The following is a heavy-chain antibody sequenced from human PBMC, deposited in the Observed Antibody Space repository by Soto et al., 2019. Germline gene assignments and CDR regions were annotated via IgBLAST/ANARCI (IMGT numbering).Heavy chain of an antibody. Sequence: SVKVSCKASGGAFSSYATSWVRQAPGQGLEWMGGIIPIFGTANYAQKFQGRVTITADKSTSTAYMELSSLRSEDTAVYYCARQDSGSYYYFDYWGQGTLVTVSS. J-gene: IGHJ4*02. CDR2: IIPIFGTA. CDR1: GGAFSSYA. CDR3: ARQDSGSYYYFDY. V-gene: IGHV1-69*06. D-gene: IGHD1-26*01.